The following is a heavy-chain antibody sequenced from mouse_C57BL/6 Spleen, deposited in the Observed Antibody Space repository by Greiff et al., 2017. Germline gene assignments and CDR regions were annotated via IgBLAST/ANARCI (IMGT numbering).Heavy chain of an antibody. D-gene: IGHD2-3*01. V-gene: IGHV1-18*01. Sequence: VQLKQSGPELVKPGASVKIPCKASGYTFTDYNMDWVKQSHGKSLEWIGDINPNNGGTIYNKKFKGKATLTIDKSSSTADMELRRLTSEDSAVYYCARRGYDGYHALWYFGGRGTGTTVTAS. CDR3: ARRGYDGYHALWYFGG. CDR2: INPNNGGT. J-gene: IGHJ1*03. CDR1: GYTFTDYN.